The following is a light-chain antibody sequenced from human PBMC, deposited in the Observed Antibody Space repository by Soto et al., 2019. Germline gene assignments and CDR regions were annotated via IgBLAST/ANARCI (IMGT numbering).Light chain of an antibody. CDR3: GTWDNSLSAVR. CDR1: SSNIGNNY. V-gene: IGLV1-51*01. Sequence: QSVLTQPPSVSAAPGQTVTISCSGSSSNIGNNYVSWYQQLPGTAPKLLIYDNNKRPSGIPDRFSGSKSGTSATLGITGLQTGDEADYYCGTWDNSLSAVRFGGGTKVTVL. J-gene: IGLJ2*01. CDR2: DNN.